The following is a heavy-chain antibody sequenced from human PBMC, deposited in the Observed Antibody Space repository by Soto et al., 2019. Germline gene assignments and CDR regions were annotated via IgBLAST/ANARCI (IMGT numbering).Heavy chain of an antibody. D-gene: IGHD4-4*01. J-gene: IGHJ3*01. CDR2: FYDLDGT. CDR3: ATWQLQEHAYDV. CDR1: GLTVSGKKY. V-gene: IGHV3-53*01. Sequence: GGSLRLSCAVSGLTVSGKKYVAWVRQAPGKGLEWVSGFYDLDGTYYADSLKGRFTTSGDSSRTIVYLQMNGLRPEDTAVYYCATWQLQEHAYDVWGQGTTVTVSS.